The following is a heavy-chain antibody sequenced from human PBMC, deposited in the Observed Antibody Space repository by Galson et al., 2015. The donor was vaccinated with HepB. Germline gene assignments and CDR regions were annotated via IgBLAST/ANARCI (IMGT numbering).Heavy chain of an antibody. D-gene: IGHD3-3*01. CDR3: ARDHPYDFWSGRLDV. J-gene: IGHJ6*04. CDR2: IKQDGSEE. V-gene: IGHV3-7*03. Sequence: SLRLSCAASGFMFSSYWMTWARQAPGKGLEWVANIKQDGSEEYYVDSVKGRFSIYRDNDKNSLFLQMNSLRAEDTAVYYCARDHPYDFWSGRLDVWGKGTTVTVSS. CDR1: GFMFSSYW.